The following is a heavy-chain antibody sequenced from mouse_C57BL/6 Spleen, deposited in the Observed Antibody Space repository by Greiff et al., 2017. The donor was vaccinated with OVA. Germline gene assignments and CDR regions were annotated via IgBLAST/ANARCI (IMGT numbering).Heavy chain of an antibody. V-gene: IGHV1-80*01. CDR2: IYPGGGYT. J-gene: IGHJ4*01. Sequence: VQLQQSGAELVKPGASVKISCKASGYAFSSYWMNWVQQTPGKGLEWIGQIYPGGGYTNYNGKFKGQATLTGDKSSSPAYMQLSMLTSEDCAVYFCGRGGRYMDCWGQGTSVTVSS. CDR3: GRGGRYMDC. CDR1: GYAFSSYW.